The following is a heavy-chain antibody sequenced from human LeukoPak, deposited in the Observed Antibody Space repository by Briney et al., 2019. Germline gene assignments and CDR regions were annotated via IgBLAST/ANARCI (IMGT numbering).Heavy chain of an antibody. Sequence: PGRSLRLSCAASGFTFDDYAMHWVRQAPGKGLEWVSGISWNSGSIGYADSVKGRFTISRDNAKNSLYLQMNSLRAEDMALYYCAKAPRKDYDFWSGYYFDYWGQGTLVTVSS. CDR1: GFTFDDYA. J-gene: IGHJ4*02. D-gene: IGHD3-3*01. V-gene: IGHV3-9*03. CDR2: ISWNSGSI. CDR3: AKAPRKDYDFWSGYYFDY.